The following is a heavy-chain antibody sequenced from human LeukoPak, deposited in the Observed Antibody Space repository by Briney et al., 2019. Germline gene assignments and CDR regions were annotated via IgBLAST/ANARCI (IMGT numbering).Heavy chain of an antibody. Sequence: PGGSLRHSCATSGFTFSNYGMHWVRQVPGKGLEWVAVISYDAKSNYHVDSVKGRFTISRDNSKNTLYLQMNSLRAEDTAVYYCASIREQLVLSFDGYYYMDVWGKGTTVTVSS. J-gene: IGHJ6*03. CDR1: GFTFSNYG. V-gene: IGHV3-30*03. D-gene: IGHD6-6*01. CDR2: ISYDAKSN. CDR3: ASIREQLVLSFDGYYYMDV.